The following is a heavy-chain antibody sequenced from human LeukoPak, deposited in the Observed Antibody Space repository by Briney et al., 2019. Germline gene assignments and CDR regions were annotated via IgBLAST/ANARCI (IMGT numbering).Heavy chain of an antibody. D-gene: IGHD6-13*01. J-gene: IGHJ4*02. Sequence: KFQGRVTITRDTSASTAYMELSSLRSGDTAVYYCARDSIAGFDYWGQGTLVTVSS. CDR3: ARDSIAGFDY. V-gene: IGHV1-3*01.